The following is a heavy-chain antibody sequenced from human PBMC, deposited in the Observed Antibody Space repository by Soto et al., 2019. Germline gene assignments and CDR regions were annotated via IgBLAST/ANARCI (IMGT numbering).Heavy chain of an antibody. Sequence: GGSLRLSCAASGFTFSSYEMNWVRQAPGKGLEWVSYISSSGSTIYYADSVKGRFTISRDNAKDSLYLQMNSLRAEDTAVYYCARDWEYYYGMDVWGQGTTVTVSS. CDR1: GFTFSSYE. CDR2: ISSSGSTI. CDR3: ARDWEYYYGMDV. D-gene: IGHD1-26*01. J-gene: IGHJ6*02. V-gene: IGHV3-48*03.